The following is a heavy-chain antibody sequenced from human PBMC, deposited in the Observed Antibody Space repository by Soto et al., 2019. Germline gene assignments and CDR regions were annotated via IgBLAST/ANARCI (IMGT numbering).Heavy chain of an antibody. CDR2: IYYSGST. CDR3: ARDDCSGGSCYSMNY. Sequence: PSETLSLTCTVSGGSISSGGYYWSWIRQHPGKGLEWIGYIYYSGSTYYKPSLKSRVTISVDTSKNQFSLKLSSVTAADTAVYYCARDDCSGGSCYSMNYWGQGTLVTVSS. V-gene: IGHV4-31*03. J-gene: IGHJ4*02. D-gene: IGHD2-15*01. CDR1: GGSISSGGYY.